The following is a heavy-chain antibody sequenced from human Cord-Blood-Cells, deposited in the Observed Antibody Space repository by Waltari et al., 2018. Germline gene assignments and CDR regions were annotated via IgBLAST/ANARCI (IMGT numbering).Heavy chain of an antibody. V-gene: IGHV3-33*08. J-gene: IGHJ2*01. CDR1: GFTFCSFG. CDR2: IWYDGSNK. Sequence: QVQLVESGGVVVQPGRSLILPCAVSGFTFCSFGMHWFRQAPGKGLEWVAVIWYDGSNKYYADSVKGRFTISRDNSKNTLYLQMNSLRAEDTAVYYCARDGREYWYFDLWGRGTLVTVSS. CDR3: ARDGREYWYFDL.